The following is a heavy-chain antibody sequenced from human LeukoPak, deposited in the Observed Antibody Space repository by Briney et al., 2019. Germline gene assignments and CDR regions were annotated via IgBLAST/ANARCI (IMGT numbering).Heavy chain of an antibody. CDR2: INPNSGGT. J-gene: IGHJ4*02. V-gene: IGHV1-2*02. Sequence: ASVKVSCRASGYTCTGYYMHWVRQAPGQGLEWMGWINPNSGGTNYAQKFQGRVTMTRDTSISTAYMELSRLRSDDTAVYYCARDGGVVIYARDFAYWGQGTLVTVSS. CDR1: GYTCTGYY. D-gene: IGHD3-3*01. CDR3: ARDGGVVIYARDFAY.